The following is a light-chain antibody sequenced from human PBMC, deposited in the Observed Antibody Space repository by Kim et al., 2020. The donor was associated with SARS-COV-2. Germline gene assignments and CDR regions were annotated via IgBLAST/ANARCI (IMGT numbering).Light chain of an antibody. CDR1: KLGDKY. CDR2: EDK. CDR3: QAWDSGTVV. Sequence: SYELTQPPSVSVSPGQTATITCSGHKLGDKYASWYQQRPGQPPVLVIYEDKRLPSGIPERFSGSNSGNTATLTISGTQAIDEADYYCQAWDSGTVVFGGGTKLTVL. J-gene: IGLJ2*01. V-gene: IGLV3-1*01.